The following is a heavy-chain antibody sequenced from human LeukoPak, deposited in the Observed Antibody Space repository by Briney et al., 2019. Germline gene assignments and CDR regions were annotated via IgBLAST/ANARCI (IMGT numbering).Heavy chain of an antibody. CDR1: VGSMNNYY. V-gene: IGHV4-59*05. CDR2: VFYRCTL. Sequence: ETLSLTCTVSVGSMNNYYWSWVRQPPGKDLKWLGRVFYRCTLYYNPALQSRVTISIDTSKTQFSQKLSSVTAAATSLYYCARLSNYGGHPGDGYWGEGTVVTVSS. J-gene: IGHJ1*01. CDR3: ARLSNYGGHPGDGY. D-gene: IGHD4-23*01.